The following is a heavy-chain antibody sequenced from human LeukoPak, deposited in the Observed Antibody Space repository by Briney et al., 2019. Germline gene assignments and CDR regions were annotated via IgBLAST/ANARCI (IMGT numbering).Heavy chain of an antibody. CDR2: IYYSGST. CDR1: GGSISSYY. J-gene: IGHJ5*02. V-gene: IGHV4-59*08. CDR3: ARQLLYGDRTYNWFDP. D-gene: IGHD4-17*01. Sequence: SSETLSLTCTVSGGSISSYYWSWIRQPPGKGLEWIGYIYYSGSTNYNPSLKSRVTISVDTSKNQFSLKLSSVTAADTAVYYCARQLLYGDRTYNWFDPWGQGTLVTVSS.